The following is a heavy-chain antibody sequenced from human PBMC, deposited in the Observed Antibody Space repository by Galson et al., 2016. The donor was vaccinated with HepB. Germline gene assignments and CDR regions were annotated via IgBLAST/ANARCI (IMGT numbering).Heavy chain of an antibody. J-gene: IGHJ4*02. Sequence: SLRLSCAASGFTFSGYAISWVRQAPGKGLEWVSLISGSGVSTYYADSVKGRFTISRDNSKNTLYLQMNSQRDDDTAVYYCARGLQNPTRTSSYYFDYWGQGTLVTVSS. CDR1: GFTFSGYA. D-gene: IGHD6-13*01. V-gene: IGHV3-23*01. CDR2: ISGSGVST. CDR3: ARGLQNPTRTSSYYFDY.